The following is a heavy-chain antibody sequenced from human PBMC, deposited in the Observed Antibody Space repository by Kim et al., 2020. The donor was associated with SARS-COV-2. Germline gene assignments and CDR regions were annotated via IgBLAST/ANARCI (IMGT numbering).Heavy chain of an antibody. D-gene: IGHD3-16*01. CDR2: INPSGGST. CDR1: GYTFTNYD. J-gene: IGHJ4*02. Sequence: ASVKVSCKASGYTFTNYDMHWVRQAPGQGLEWMGIINPSGGSTSYAQKFQGRVTMTRDTSTSTVYMELSSLRSEETAVYYCAKEGQGELRGELDYWGQGTLVTVSS. CDR3: AKEGQGELRGELDY. V-gene: IGHV1-46*01.